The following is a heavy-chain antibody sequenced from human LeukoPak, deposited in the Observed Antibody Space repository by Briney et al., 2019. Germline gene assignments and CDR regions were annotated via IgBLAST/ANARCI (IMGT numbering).Heavy chain of an antibody. CDR2: IKQDGSEK. Sequence: GGSLRLSCAASGLTFSSYWMSWVRQAPGKGLEWVANIKQDGSEKYYVDSVKGRFTISRDNAKNSLYLQMNSLRAEDTAVYYCASEYDYVWGSYRSYYFDYWGQGTLVTVSS. J-gene: IGHJ4*02. V-gene: IGHV3-7*01. CDR3: ASEYDYVWGSYRSYYFDY. D-gene: IGHD3-16*02. CDR1: GLTFSSYW.